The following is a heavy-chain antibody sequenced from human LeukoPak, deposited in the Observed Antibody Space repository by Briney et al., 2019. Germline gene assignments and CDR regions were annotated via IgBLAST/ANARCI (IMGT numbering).Heavy chain of an antibody. J-gene: IGHJ4*02. V-gene: IGHV1-2*02. Sequence: GASVKVSCKASGGTFSSYAISWVRQAPGQGLEWMGWINPNSGGTNYAQKFQGRVTMTRDTSISTVYMELSRLRSDDTAVYYCARSKVYPNDYWGQGTLVTVSS. CDR2: INPNSGGT. D-gene: IGHD1-14*01. CDR1: GGTFSSYA. CDR3: ARSKVYPNDY.